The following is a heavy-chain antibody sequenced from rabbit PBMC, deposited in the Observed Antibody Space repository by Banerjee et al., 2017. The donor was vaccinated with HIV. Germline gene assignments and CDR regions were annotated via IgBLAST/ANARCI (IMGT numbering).Heavy chain of an antibody. CDR2: IYGGNSGMT. CDR1: GFSFSDNYW. D-gene: IGHD3-3*01. V-gene: IGHV1S45*01. Sequence: EESGGGLVKPEGSLTLTCTASGFSFSDNYWICWVRQAPGKGPEWIACIYGGNSGMTNYATWAKGRFTISKSSSTTVTLQMTSLTAADTATYFCARGLVAGVLDLWGQGTLVT. J-gene: IGHJ6*01. CDR3: ARGLVAGVLDL.